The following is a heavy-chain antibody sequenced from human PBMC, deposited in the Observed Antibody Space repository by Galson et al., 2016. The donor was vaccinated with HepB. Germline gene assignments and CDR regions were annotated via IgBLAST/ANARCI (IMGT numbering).Heavy chain of an antibody. J-gene: IGHJ4*02. V-gene: IGHV1-18*01. CDR2: ISAYNGNT. CDR1: GYTFTSYG. Sequence: SVKVSCKASGYTFTSYGISWVRQAPGQGLEWMGWISAYNGNTNYAQTLQGRVTMTTDTSTSTAYMELRSLRSDDTAVYYCARDLIFAGTFDCWGQGTLVTVSS. D-gene: IGHD3-10*01. CDR3: ARDLIFAGTFDC.